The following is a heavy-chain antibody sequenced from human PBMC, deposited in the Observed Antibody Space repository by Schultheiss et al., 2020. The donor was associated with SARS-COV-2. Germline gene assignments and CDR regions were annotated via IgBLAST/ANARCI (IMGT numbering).Heavy chain of an antibody. V-gene: IGHV2-70*04. D-gene: IGHD4-11*01. J-gene: IGHJ4*02. Sequence: SGPTLVKPTQTLTLTCIFSGFSLSTSGMRVSWVRQPPGKTLEWLARIDWDDDKFYSTSLKTRLTISKDTSKNQVVLIMTNMDPVDTATYYCARMPDYSYYFDYWGQGTLVTVSS. CDR1: GFSLSTSGMR. CDR3: ARMPDYSYYFDY. CDR2: IDWDDDK.